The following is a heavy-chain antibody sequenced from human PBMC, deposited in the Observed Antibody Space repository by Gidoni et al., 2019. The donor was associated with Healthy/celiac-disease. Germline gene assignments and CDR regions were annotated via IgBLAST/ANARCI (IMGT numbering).Heavy chain of an antibody. D-gene: IGHD3-16*01. Sequence: EVQLVESGGGLVQPGGSLRLSCAASGFTFSDHYMDWVRQAPGKGLEWVGRTRNKANSYTTEYAASVKGRFTISRDDSKNSLYLQMNSLKTEDTAVYYCARDLSVTTFLRPRMDVWGQGTTVTVSS. J-gene: IGHJ6*02. CDR2: TRNKANSYTT. CDR3: ARDLSVTTFLRPRMDV. V-gene: IGHV3-72*01. CDR1: GFTFSDHY.